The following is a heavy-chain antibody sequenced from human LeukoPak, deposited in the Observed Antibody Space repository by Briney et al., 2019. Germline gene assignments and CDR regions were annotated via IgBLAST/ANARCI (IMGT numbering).Heavy chain of an antibody. V-gene: IGHV1-46*01. CDR3: AKLQWLGNWFDP. J-gene: IGHJ5*02. CDR1: GYTFTSYY. CDR2: INPSGGST. D-gene: IGHD6-19*01. Sequence: ASVKVSCKASGYTFTSYYMHWVRQAPGQGLEWMGIINPSGGSTSYAQKFQGRVTMTRDMSTSTVYMELSSLRSEDTAVYYCAKLQWLGNWFDPWGQGTLVTVSS.